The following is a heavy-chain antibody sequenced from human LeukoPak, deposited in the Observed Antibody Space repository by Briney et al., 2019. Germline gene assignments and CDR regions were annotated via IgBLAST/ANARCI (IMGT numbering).Heavy chain of an antibody. V-gene: IGHV4-30-2*01. CDR3: ARGYGSGKFRGTFDP. Sequence: PSETLSLTCAVSGGSISSGDYSWSWIRQPPGKGLEWIGYIYHSGSTYYNPSLKSRVTISVDRSKNQFSLKLSSVTAADTAVYYCARGYGSGKFRGTFDPWGQGTLVTVSS. CDR1: GGSISSGDYS. CDR2: IYHSGST. D-gene: IGHD3-10*01. J-gene: IGHJ5*02.